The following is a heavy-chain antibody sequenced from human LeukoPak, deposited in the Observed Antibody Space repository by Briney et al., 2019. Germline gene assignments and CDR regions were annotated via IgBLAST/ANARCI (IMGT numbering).Heavy chain of an antibody. D-gene: IGHD3-22*01. Sequence: GGSLRLSCAASGFTFSSYAMSWVRQAPGKGLEWDSAISGSGGSTYYADSVKGRFTISRDNSKNTLYLQMNSLRAEDTAVYYCAKIVGTMIVVVIGPADYWGQGTLVTVSS. CDR3: AKIVGTMIVVVIGPADY. V-gene: IGHV3-23*01. CDR1: GFTFSSYA. CDR2: ISGSGGST. J-gene: IGHJ4*02.